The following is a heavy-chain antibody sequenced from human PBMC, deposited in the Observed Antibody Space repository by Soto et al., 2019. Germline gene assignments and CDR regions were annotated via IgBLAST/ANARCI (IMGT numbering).Heavy chain of an antibody. D-gene: IGHD3-9*01. CDR3: ARAMVTYAFGLYCCDS. J-gene: IGHJ4*02. V-gene: IGHV4-59*02. Sequence: QVRLQESGPGLVKPSETLSLTCTVSGGSVTSYYWNWIRQTQGKGLEWIGYIFYSGITYYNPSLKSRVTMSLDTSTNQLSLKLSSVTAADTAVYYCARAMVTYAFGLYCCDSWGQGTLVTVSS. CDR2: IFYSGIT. CDR1: GGSVTSYY.